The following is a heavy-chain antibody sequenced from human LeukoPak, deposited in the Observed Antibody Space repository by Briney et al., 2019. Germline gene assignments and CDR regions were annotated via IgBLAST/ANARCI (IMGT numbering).Heavy chain of an antibody. CDR3: ARETVMVLDH. V-gene: IGHV4-59*01. CDR1: GGPISGYY. CDR2: VYSSGST. Sequence: PSETLSLTCTVHGGPISGYYWSWIRQTPDKGLEWIGYVYSSGSTNYNPSLKSRITMSADTSKNQFSLRLSSVTAADTAIYYCARETVMVLDHWGPGALVTVSS. J-gene: IGHJ4*02. D-gene: IGHD3-10*01.